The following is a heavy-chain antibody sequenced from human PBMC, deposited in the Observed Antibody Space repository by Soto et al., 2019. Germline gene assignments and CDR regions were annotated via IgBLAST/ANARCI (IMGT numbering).Heavy chain of an antibody. V-gene: IGHV3-30-3*01. Sequence: GGSLRLSCAASGFTFSSYAMHWVRQAPGKGLEWVAVISYDGSNKYYAESVKGRITISRDNSKNKLYLQMNSLRAEDTVVYYCARDRVYDSSGYYSLHKYYYGMDVWGQGTTVTVSS. D-gene: IGHD3-22*01. CDR3: ARDRVYDSSGYYSLHKYYYGMDV. J-gene: IGHJ6*02. CDR1: GFTFSSYA. CDR2: ISYDGSNK.